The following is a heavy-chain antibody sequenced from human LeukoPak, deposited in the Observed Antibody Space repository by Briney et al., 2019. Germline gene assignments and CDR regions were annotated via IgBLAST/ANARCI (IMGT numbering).Heavy chain of an antibody. J-gene: IGHJ5*01. Sequence: GGSLRLSCAAPGFAFSVYAMSWLRQPPGKGLEWVSTINANSGTTSYAASARGRFSISRDNSKNTLYLQLNTLRADDTATYYCAKPISGGLAVTADWFHPWGQGTLVTVSS. CDR1: GFAFSVYA. CDR2: INANSGTT. V-gene: IGHV3-23*01. CDR3: AKPISGGLAVTADWFHP. D-gene: IGHD6-19*01.